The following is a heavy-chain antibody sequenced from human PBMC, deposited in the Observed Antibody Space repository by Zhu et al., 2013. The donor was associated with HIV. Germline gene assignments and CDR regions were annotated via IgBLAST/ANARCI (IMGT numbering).Heavy chain of an antibody. CDR2: ISAYNGNT. J-gene: IGHJ4*02. Sequence: QVQLVQSGAEVKTPGASVKVSCKASGYTFTSYAIHWVRQAPGQRLEWMGWISAYNGNTNYAQKLQGRVTMTTDTSTSTAYMELRSLRSDDTAVYYCARDGIIRYCSSTSCSDYWGQGTLVTVSS. CDR1: GYTFTSYA. D-gene: IGHD2-2*01. V-gene: IGHV1-18*01. CDR3: ARDGIIRYCSSTSCSDY.